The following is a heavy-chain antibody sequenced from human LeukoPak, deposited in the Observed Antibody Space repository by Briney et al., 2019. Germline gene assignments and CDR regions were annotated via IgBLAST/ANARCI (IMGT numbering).Heavy chain of an antibody. CDR1: GFTFSDYY. V-gene: IGHV3-11*04. CDR3: ARDSARNWFDL. Sequence: GGSLRLSCAASGFTFSDYYMSWVRQAPGKGLEWVSYISSSGSTIYYADSVKGRFTISRDNAKNSLYLQMNSLRAEDTAVYYCARDSARNWFDLWGQGTLVTVSS. CDR2: ISSSGSTI. J-gene: IGHJ5*02.